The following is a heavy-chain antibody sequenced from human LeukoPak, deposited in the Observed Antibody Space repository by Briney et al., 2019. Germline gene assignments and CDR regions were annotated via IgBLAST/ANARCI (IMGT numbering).Heavy chain of an antibody. CDR3: ATGALSSGFLDY. CDR2: IFSGVST. D-gene: IGHD3-22*01. V-gene: IGHV3-53*01. CDR1: GFTVSSSY. J-gene: IGHJ4*02. Sequence: TGGSLRLSCAASGFTVSSSYMNWVRQAPGKGLEWVSLIFSGVSTYYADSVKGRSTISRDNSKNTLYLQMNSLRTEDTAVYYCATGALSSGFLDYWGQGTLVTVSS.